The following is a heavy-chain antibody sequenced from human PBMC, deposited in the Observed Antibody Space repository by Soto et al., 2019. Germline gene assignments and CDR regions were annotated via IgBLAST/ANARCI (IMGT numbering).Heavy chain of an antibody. CDR1: GVTFSKFI. D-gene: IGHD6-19*01. CDR2: IIPIFGTA. J-gene: IGHJ6*02. V-gene: IGHV1-69*01. CDR3: AKVRYSSPMGYYYGMDV. Sequence: QVQLEQSGGEVKKPGSSVKVSCKASGVTFSKFIMTWVRQAPGLGLEWVGGIIPIFGTANYAQKFKGRVTSTADEATTTSYLEVSNLRSKDTAVYYCAKVRYSSPMGYYYGMDVWGQGTAVTVSS.